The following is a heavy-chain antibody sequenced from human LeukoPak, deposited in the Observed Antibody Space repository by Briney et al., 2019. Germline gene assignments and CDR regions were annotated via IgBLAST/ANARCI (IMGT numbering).Heavy chain of an antibody. D-gene: IGHD4-23*01. J-gene: IGHJ3*02. CDR1: GFTFSSYG. Sequence: GGSLRLSCAASGFTFSSYGMHWVRQAPGKGLEWVAVIWYDGSNKYYADSVKGRFTISRDNSKNTLYLQMNSLGADDTAVYYCAKDGGPAHLDAFDIWGQGTMVTVSS. V-gene: IGHV3-33*06. CDR3: AKDGGPAHLDAFDI. CDR2: IWYDGSNK.